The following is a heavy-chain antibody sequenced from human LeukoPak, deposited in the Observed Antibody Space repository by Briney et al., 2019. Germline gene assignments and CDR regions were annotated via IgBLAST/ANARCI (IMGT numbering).Heavy chain of an antibody. Sequence: PSETLSLTCTVSGGSISSYYWSWIRQPAGKGLEWIGRIYTSGSTNYNPSLKSRVTMSVDTSKNQFSLKLSSVTAADTAVYYCAATPAYYDYVWGSYRYYYFDYWGQGTLVTASS. D-gene: IGHD3-16*02. J-gene: IGHJ4*02. CDR3: AATPAYYDYVWGSYRYYYFDY. CDR2: IYTSGST. V-gene: IGHV4-4*07. CDR1: GGSISSYY.